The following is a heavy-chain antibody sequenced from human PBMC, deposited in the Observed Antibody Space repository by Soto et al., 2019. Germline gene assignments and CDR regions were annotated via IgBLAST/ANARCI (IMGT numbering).Heavy chain of an antibody. Sequence: PSETLSLTCTVSGGSIRDYYWSWIRQPAGKGLEWIGRIYDTGSVNYNPSLKSRVTMSVDTSQNQLSLKLSPVTAADTAVYYCARVQRYSGSYRWFDPWGQGTLVTVSS. CDR3: ARVQRYSGSYRWFDP. CDR2: IYDTGSV. J-gene: IGHJ5*02. V-gene: IGHV4-4*07. D-gene: IGHD5-12*01. CDR1: GGSIRDYY.